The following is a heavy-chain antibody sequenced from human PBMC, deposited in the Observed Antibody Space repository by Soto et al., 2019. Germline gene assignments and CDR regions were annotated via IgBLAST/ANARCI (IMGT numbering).Heavy chain of an antibody. V-gene: IGHV2-70*01. D-gene: IGHD4-17*01. Sequence: SGPTLVNPTQTLTLTCTFSGSSLSTSGMCVSWIRQPPGKALEWLALIDWDDDKYYSTSLKTRLTISKDTSKNQVVLTMTNMDPVDTATYYCARIRDYGVKRPYYYYFGMDVWGQGTTVSV. CDR2: IDWDDDK. CDR1: GSSLSTSGMC. CDR3: ARIRDYGVKRPYYYYFGMDV. J-gene: IGHJ6*02.